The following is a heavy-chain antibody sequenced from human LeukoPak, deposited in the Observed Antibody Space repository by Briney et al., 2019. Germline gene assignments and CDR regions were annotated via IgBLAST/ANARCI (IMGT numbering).Heavy chain of an antibody. CDR3: ARGLRYFDWLLDY. CDR1: GCTLRRYA. Sequence: ASVKVSCQASGCTLRRYAFNRVGQAPGQGLEGIGRNIPNFGTGNHAQKFQGRVTITADESTSTAYMELSSLRSEDTAVYYCARGLRYFDWLLDYWGQGTLVTVSS. V-gene: IGHV1-69*13. J-gene: IGHJ4*02. D-gene: IGHD3-9*01. CDR2: NIPNFGTG.